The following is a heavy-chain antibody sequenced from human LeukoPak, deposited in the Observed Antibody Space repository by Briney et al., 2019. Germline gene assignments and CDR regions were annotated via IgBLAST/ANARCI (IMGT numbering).Heavy chain of an antibody. CDR1: GGTFSSYA. CDR3: ARGNVLTGYHKYFQH. CDR2: IIPIFGTA. Sequence: SVKVSCKASGGTFSSYAISWVRQAPGQGLEWMGGIIPIFGTANYAQKFQGRVTITADESTSTAYMELSSLRSEDTAVYYCARGNVLTGYHKYFQHWGQGTRVTVSS. V-gene: IGHV1-69*01. J-gene: IGHJ1*01. D-gene: IGHD3-9*01.